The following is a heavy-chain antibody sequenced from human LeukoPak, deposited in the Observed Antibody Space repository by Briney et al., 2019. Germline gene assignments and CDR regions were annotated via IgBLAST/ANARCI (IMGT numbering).Heavy chain of an antibody. D-gene: IGHD3-10*01. CDR1: GGSITTYY. Sequence: SETLSLTCTVSGGSITTYYWSWIRQPPGKGLEWIGYIYYTGTAIHNPSLQSRVIMSVDTSKNQFSLNLSSVTAADTAVYYCAREPGPLYDLCGRGTLVTVSS. CDR2: IYYTGTA. V-gene: IGHV4-59*01. CDR3: AREPGPLYDL. J-gene: IGHJ2*01.